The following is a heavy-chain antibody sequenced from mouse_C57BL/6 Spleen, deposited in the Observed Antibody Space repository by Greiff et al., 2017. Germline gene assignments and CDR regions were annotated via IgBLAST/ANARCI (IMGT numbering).Heavy chain of an antibody. Sequence: VQLQQSGPELVKPGASVKLSCKASGFTFTSYDINWVQPRPGQGLEWLGWLYTRAGSTKSNEKFTGKATLTVDTSSSTAYMELHSLTSEDSAVDFCARGDYYGSSFDYWGQGTTLTVSS. V-gene: IGHV1-85*01. D-gene: IGHD1-1*01. J-gene: IGHJ2*01. CDR3: ARGDYYGSSFDY. CDR2: LYTRAGST. CDR1: GFTFTSYD.